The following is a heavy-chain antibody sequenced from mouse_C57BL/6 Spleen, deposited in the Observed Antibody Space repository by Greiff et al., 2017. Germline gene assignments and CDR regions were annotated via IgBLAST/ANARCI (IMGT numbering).Heavy chain of an antibody. CDR2: IYPGSGST. Sequence: QVQLQQPGAELVKPGASVKMSCKASGYTFTSYWITWVKQRPGQGLEWIGDIYPGSGSTNYNEKFKSKATLTVDTSSSTAYMQLSSLTSEDSAVYDVARGANGSSGGDWFAYWGQVTLVTVAA. CDR1: GYTFTSYW. J-gene: IGHJ3*01. V-gene: IGHV1-55*01. D-gene: IGHD1-1*01. CDR3: ARGANGSSGGDWFAY.